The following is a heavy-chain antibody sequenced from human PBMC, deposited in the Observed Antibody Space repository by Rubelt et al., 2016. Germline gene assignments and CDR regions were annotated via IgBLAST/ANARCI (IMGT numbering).Heavy chain of an antibody. Sequence: QVQLQQWGAGLLKPSETLSLTCAVYGGSFSGYYWSWIRQPPGKGLEWIGEINHSGSTNYNPSLKVRVDISVDTSKNQSSLQLSSVTAADTAVYYCARGLVAIFGVENQYDDYWGQGTLVTVSS. CDR1: GGSFSGYY. D-gene: IGHD3-3*01. CDR2: INHSGST. J-gene: IGHJ4*02. CDR3: ARGLVAIFGVENQYDDY. V-gene: IGHV4-34*01.